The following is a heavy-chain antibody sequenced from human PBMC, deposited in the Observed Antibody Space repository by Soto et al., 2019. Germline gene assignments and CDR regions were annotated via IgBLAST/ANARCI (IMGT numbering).Heavy chain of an antibody. CDR2: INHSGST. V-gene: IGHV4-34*01. CDR3: ARAPGGWYEDYYYGMDV. Sequence: PSETLSLTSAVYGGSFSGYYWSSISQPPGKGLEWIREINHSGSTNYNPSLKSRVTISVDTSKNQFSLKLSSVTAADTAVYYCARAPGGWYEDYYYGMDVWGQGTTVTVS. CDR1: GGSFSGYY. J-gene: IGHJ6*02. D-gene: IGHD6-19*01.